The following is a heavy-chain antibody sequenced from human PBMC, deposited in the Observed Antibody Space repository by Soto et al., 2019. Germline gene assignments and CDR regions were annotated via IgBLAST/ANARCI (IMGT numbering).Heavy chain of an antibody. Sequence: QVQVVQSGAEVKKPGSSVKVSCKVSGGIFTNNAISWVRQAPGQGLEWLGGVIPLFDTAYYAQIFLGRLRISADRAKTTAYIALSGPTSADKVVYFCATGGHNDGYNFYNGIDVWGQGTTVTVSS. V-gene: IGHV1-69*06. D-gene: IGHD5-18*01. CDR1: GGIFTNNA. J-gene: IGHJ6*02. CDR2: VIPLFDTA. CDR3: ATGGHNDGYNFYNGIDV.